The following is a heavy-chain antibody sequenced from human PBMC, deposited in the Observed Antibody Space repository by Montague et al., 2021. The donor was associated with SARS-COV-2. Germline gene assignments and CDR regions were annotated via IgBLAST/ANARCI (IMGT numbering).Heavy chain of an antibody. V-gene: IGHV4-59*01. CDR3: ARGPFLRFLELPMGFKKPGWFDP. Sequence: SETLSLTCSVSGDSISSYYWSWIRQSPGRGLDWIGHIYYTGSAKYNPSLKSRVSISVDTSRRQFSLNLKSVTAADTAVYYCARGPFLRFLELPMGFKKPGWFDPWGQGTLVTVSS. D-gene: IGHD3-3*01. J-gene: IGHJ5*02. CDR2: IYYTGSA. CDR1: GDSISSYY.